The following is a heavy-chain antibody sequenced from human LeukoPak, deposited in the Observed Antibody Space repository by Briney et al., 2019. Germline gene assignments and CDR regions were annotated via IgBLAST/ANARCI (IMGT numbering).Heavy chain of an antibody. V-gene: IGHV6-1*01. CDR2: TYYRSKWYD. D-gene: IGHD6-19*01. CDR1: GDSVSSNNGA. CDR3: ARDVGTSGWHTFDY. J-gene: IGHJ4*02. Sequence: SQTLSLTCAVSGDSVSSNNGAWNWIRQSPSRGLEWLGRTYYRSKWYDDYAESMKGRITISPDTSKNQFSLHVYAVTPEDTAVYYCARDVGTSGWHTFDYWGQGTLVTVSS.